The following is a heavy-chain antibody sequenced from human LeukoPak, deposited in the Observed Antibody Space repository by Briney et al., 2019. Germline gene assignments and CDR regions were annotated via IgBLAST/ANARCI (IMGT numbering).Heavy chain of an antibody. J-gene: IGHJ4*02. CDR1: GFTFSSYT. Sequence: GGSLRLSCAASGFTFSSYTMHWVRQAPGKGLEWVAVISYDGSNKYYADSVKGRFTISRDNSKNTLYLQMNSRRAEDTAVYYCARDYSGSYLFDYWGQGTLVTVSS. CDR2: ISYDGSNK. CDR3: ARDYSGSYLFDY. D-gene: IGHD1-26*01. V-gene: IGHV3-30-3*01.